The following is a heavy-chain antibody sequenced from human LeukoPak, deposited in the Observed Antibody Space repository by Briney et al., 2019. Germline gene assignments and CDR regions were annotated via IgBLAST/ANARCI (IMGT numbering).Heavy chain of an antibody. J-gene: IGHJ6*02. D-gene: IGHD3-3*01. V-gene: IGHV1-2*04. CDR3: ARGGYDFWSGYYHYYYYSMDV. CDR2: INPNSGGT. CDR1: GYTFTGYY. Sequence: ASVKVSCKASGYTFTGYYMHWVRQAPGQGLEWMGWINPNSGGTNYAQKFQGWVTMTRDTSISTAYMELSRLRSDDTAVHYCARGGYDFWSGYYHYYYYSMDVWGQGTTVTVSS.